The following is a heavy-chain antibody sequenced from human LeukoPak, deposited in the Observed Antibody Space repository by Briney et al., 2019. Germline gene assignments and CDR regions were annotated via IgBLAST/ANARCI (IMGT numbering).Heavy chain of an antibody. V-gene: IGHV4-38-2*01. J-gene: IGHJ4*02. D-gene: IGHD3-3*01. CDR2: IYYSGST. CDR1: GFTFSTYG. Sequence: PGGSLRLSCEASGFTFSTYGMSWVRQAPGKGLEWIGSIYYSGSTYYNPSLKSRVTISVDTSKNQFSLKLSSVTAADTAVYYCARHFTIFGVVISYDYWGQGTLVTVSS. CDR3: ARHFTIFGVVISYDY.